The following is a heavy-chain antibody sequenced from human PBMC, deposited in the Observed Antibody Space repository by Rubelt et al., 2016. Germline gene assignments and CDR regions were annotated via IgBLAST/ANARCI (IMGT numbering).Heavy chain of an antibody. D-gene: IGHD1-26*01. Sequence: QVQLQESGPGLVKPSETLSLTCSVSGYSISNGYYWGWIRQPPGKGLEWIGSIYYSGSTYYNPSLKSRVTISVDTSKNQFSLGLNSVTGADTAVYYCARQGGWELPGVRDYWGQGTLVTVSS. V-gene: IGHV4-38-2*02. CDR3: ARQGGWELPGVRDY. CDR2: IYYSGST. J-gene: IGHJ4*02. CDR1: GYSISNGYY.